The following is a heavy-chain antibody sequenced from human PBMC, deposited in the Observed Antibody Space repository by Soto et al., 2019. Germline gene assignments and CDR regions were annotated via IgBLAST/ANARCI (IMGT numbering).Heavy chain of an antibody. CDR1: GGSFSGYY. Sequence: PSETLSLTCAVYGGSFSGYYWSWIRQPPGKGLEWIGEINHSGSTNYNPSLKSRVTISVDTSKNQFSLKLSSVTAADTAVYYCARGRSLWFGRYYFDYWGQGTLVTVSS. CDR2: INHSGST. J-gene: IGHJ4*02. V-gene: IGHV4-34*01. CDR3: ARGRSLWFGRYYFDY. D-gene: IGHD3-10*01.